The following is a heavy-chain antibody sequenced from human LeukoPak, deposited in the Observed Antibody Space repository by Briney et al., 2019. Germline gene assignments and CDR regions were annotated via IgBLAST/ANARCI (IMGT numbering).Heavy chain of an antibody. V-gene: IGHV3-23*01. CDR3: AKERASYGVPGLFDY. CDR1: GFTFRTYG. J-gene: IGHJ4*02. D-gene: IGHD5-18*01. Sequence: GGSLRLSCAASGFTFRTYGMNWVRQAPGKGLEWVSAISASGYSTHYADSVKGRFTISRDNSKNTLYLQMNSLRAEDTAVYYCAKERASYGVPGLFDYWGQGTLVTVSS. CDR2: ISASGYST.